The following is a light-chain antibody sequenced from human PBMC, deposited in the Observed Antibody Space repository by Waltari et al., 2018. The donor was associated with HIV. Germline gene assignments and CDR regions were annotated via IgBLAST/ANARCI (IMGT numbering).Light chain of an antibody. Sequence: QSALTQPASVSGSPGQSITIPCTGTSSDVGGYNYVFWYQQHPGKPPKLMIYEVSNRPSGVSNRFSGSKSGNTASLTISGLQAEDEADYYCSSYTTSSTVVFGGGTKLTVL. CDR1: SSDVGGYNY. V-gene: IGLV2-14*01. J-gene: IGLJ2*01. CDR3: SSYTTSSTVV. CDR2: EVS.